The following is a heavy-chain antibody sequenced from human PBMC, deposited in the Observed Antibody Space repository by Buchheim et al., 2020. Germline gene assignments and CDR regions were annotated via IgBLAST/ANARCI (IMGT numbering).Heavy chain of an antibody. V-gene: IGHV5-10-1*01. CDR3: ARLRIAAADINYYGMDV. CDR1: GYSFTSYW. Sequence: EVQLVQSGAEVKKPGESLRISCKGSGYSFTSYWISWVRQMPGKGLEWMGRIEPSDSYTNYSPSFQGHVTISADKSLSTAYPQWSSLKASDAAMYYCARLRIAAADINYYGMDVWGQGTT. D-gene: IGHD6-13*01. CDR2: IEPSDSYT. J-gene: IGHJ6*02.